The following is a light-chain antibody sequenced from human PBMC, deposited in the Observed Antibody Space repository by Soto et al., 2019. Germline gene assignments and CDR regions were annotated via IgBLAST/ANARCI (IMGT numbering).Light chain of an antibody. J-gene: IGKJ4*01. V-gene: IGKV3-15*01. CDR2: DTS. Sequence: PATLSISQGEDATLSCRASQGIGDTLAWYQHKPGQTPRLLIYDTSTRATGVPTRFSGSRSGAEFTLTINSLQSEDFAVYYFQPYHSWPPTFGGGTKVYIK. CDR3: QPYHSWPPT. CDR1: QGIGDT.